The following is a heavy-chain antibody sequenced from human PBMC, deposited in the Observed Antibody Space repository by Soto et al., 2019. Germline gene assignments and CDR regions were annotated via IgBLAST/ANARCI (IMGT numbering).Heavy chain of an antibody. CDR1: GYTFTSYG. CDR3: ARDPNRQCLVRPHPIPDFDP. CDR2: ISAYNGNT. D-gene: IGHD6-19*01. J-gene: IGHJ5*02. Sequence: GASVKVSCKASGYTFTSYGISWVRQAPGQGLEWMGWISAYNGNTNYAQKLQGRVTMTTDTSTSTAYMELRSLRSDDTAVYYCARDPNRQCLVRPHPIPDFDPWGQGSLVTVSS. V-gene: IGHV1-18*01.